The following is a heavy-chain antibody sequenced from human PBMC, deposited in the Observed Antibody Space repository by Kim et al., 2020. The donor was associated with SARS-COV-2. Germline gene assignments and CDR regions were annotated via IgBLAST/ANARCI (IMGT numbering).Heavy chain of an antibody. V-gene: IGHV3-9*01. J-gene: IGHJ6*02. CDR1: GFTFDDYA. D-gene: IGHD6-13*01. CDR3: AKDAGQQLVKASGMDV. CDR2: ISWNSGSI. Sequence: GGSLRLSCAASGFTFDDYAMDWVRQAPGKGLEWVSGISWNSGSIGYADSVKGRFTISRDNAKNSLYLQMNSLRAEDTALYYCAKDAGQQLVKASGMDVWGQGTTVTVSS.